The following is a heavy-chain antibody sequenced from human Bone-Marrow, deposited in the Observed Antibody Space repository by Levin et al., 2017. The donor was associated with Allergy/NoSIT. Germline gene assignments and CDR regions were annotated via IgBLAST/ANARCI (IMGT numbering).Heavy chain of an antibody. V-gene: IGHV3-48*01. D-gene: IGHD1-14*01. CDR1: GFTFSSYG. CDR2: IGADNTTI. Sequence: PGESLKISCDASGFTFSSYGIIWVRQAPGKGLEWVSYIGADNTTIYYADSVKGRFTISRDNSKNTLYLQMNSLRAEDTAVCYCAKGQFARTTPRSLDFWGQGTLVTVSS. J-gene: IGHJ4*02. CDR3: AKGQFARTTPRSLDF.